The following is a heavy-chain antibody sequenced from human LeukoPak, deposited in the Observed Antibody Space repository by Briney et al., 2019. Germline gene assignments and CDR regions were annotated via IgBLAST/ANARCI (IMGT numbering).Heavy chain of an antibody. J-gene: IGHJ3*02. Sequence: GGSLRLSCAASGFTFSSYGMHWVRQAPGKGLEWVAVISYDGSNKYYADSVKGRFTISRDNSKNTLYLQMNSLRAEDTAVYYCATQWDGGASAFDTWGQGTMVTVSS. CDR1: GFTFSSYG. D-gene: IGHD1-26*01. V-gene: IGHV3-30*03. CDR3: ATQWDGGASAFDT. CDR2: ISYDGSNK.